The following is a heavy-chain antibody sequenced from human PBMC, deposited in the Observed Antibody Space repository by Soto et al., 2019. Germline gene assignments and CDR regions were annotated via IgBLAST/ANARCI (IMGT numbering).Heavy chain of an antibody. CDR2: IYYSWST. CDR1: GGSVSSGSYY. CDR3: ARGPIGSGIFRPSAIDY. D-gene: IGHD3-10*01. Sequence: QVQLQESGPGLVKPSETMSLTCTVSGGSVSSGSYYWSWIRQPPGQGLEWIGYIYYSWSTNYNPSLKSLSTVSGDTSTHPFSRKLSSVTAVDPGVYYCARGPIGSGIFRPSAIDYWGQGTLVTVPS. V-gene: IGHV4-61*01. J-gene: IGHJ4*02.